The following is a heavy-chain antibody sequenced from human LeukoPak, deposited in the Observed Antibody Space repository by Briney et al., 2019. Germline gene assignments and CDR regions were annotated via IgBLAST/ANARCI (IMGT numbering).Heavy chain of an antibody. CDR3: AKDPTLRWMVRGVYGMDV. Sequence: PGGSLRLSCAASGFTFSSYAMSWVRQAPGKGLEWVSAISGSGGSTYYADSVKGRFTISRDNSKNTLYLQMNSLRAEDTAVYYCAKDPTLRWMVRGVYGMDVWGQGTTVTVSS. V-gene: IGHV3-23*01. CDR1: GFTFSSYA. CDR2: ISGSGGST. J-gene: IGHJ6*02. D-gene: IGHD3-10*01.